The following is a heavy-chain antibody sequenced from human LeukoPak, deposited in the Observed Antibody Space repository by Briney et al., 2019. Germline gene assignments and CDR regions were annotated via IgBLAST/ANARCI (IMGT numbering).Heavy chain of an antibody. J-gene: IGHJ6*03. CDR3: ARTYIAARPGAYYYMDV. V-gene: IGHV5-51*01. Sequence: GESLKISCQGSGYSFTSYWIGWARQMPAKGLEWMGIIYSGDSDTRYSPSFPGQVTLSADRSISTTSLQCSSLNASHTPLYYRARTYIAARPGAYYYMDVWGKGTTVTVSS. CDR1: GYSFTSYW. CDR2: IYSGDSDT. D-gene: IGHD6-6*01.